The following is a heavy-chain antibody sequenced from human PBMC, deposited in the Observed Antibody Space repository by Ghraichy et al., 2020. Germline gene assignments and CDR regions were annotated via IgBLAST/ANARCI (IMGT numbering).Heavy chain of an antibody. CDR3: AKAGCSSTNCYCNC. J-gene: IGHJ4*02. CDR2: ISHDESNK. Sequence: GGSLRLSCAASGFTFSSYGMHWVRQAPGKGPEWVAVISHDESNKYYADSVKGRFTISRDNSKNTLYLQMNSLRAEDTAVYYCAKAGCSSTNCYCNCWGRGTLVTVSS. CDR1: GFTFSSYG. V-gene: IGHV3-30*18. D-gene: IGHD2-2*01.